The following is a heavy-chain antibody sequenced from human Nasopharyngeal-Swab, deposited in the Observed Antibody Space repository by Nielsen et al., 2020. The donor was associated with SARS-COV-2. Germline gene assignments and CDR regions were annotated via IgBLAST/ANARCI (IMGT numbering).Heavy chain of an antibody. CDR1: DYTFTRYY. V-gene: IGHV1-46*01. D-gene: IGHD2-15*01. CDR2: INPGGGSA. Sequence: ASVKVSCKASDYTFTRYYIHWVRQAHGQGLEWMGIINPGGGSARYSQNFQGRVTMTRDTSTSTVYMELSSLRSEDTAVYYCARGGDPREVVAATDCFDPWGQGTLVTVSS. J-gene: IGHJ5*02. CDR3: ARGGDPREVVAATDCFDP.